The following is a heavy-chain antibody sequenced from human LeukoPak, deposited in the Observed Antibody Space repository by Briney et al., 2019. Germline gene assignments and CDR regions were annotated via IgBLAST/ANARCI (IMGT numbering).Heavy chain of an antibody. V-gene: IGHV4-61*01. J-gene: IGHJ3*02. CDR3: ARGRGSSWSQAFDI. Sequence: PSETLSLTCTVSGGSISSGSYYWSWIRQPPGKGLEWIGYIYYSGGTNYNPSLKSRVTISVDTSKNQFSLKLSSVSAADTAVYYCARGRGSSWSQAFDIWGQGTMVTVSS. CDR1: GGSISSGSYY. D-gene: IGHD6-13*01. CDR2: IYYSGGT.